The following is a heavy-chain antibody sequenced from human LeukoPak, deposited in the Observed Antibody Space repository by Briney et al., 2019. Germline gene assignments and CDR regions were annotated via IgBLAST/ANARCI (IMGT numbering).Heavy chain of an antibody. V-gene: IGHV3-33*01. J-gene: IGHJ4*02. CDR3: ARPGYCSGGSCSGFDY. CDR1: GFSFGDYA. D-gene: IGHD2-15*01. Sequence: GGSLRLSCATSGFSFGDYAMNWVRQAPGKGLEWVAVIWYDGSNKYYADSVKGRFTISRDNSKNTLYLQMNSLRAEDTAVYYCARPGYCSGGSCSGFDYWGQGTLVTVSS. CDR2: IWYDGSNK.